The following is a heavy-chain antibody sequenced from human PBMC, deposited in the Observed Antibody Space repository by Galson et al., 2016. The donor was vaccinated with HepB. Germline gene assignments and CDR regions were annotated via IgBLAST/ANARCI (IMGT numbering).Heavy chain of an antibody. J-gene: IGHJ3*01. Sequence: SVKVSCKASGGPFSSYTICWVRQAPGQGLEWMGRIIPSVAIANYAQKFQGRVTITADKTTNTAYMELSSLKSEDTAVYFCASPYNRSFGAFHVWGQGTTVTVSS. CDR3: ASPYNRSFGAFHV. V-gene: IGHV1-69*02. CDR1: GGPFSSYT. D-gene: IGHD1-1*01. CDR2: IIPSVAIA.